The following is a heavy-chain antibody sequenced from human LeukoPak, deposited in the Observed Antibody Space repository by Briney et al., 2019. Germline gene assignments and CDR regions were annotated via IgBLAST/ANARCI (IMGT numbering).Heavy chain of an antibody. J-gene: IGHJ4*02. V-gene: IGHV1-2*02. Sequence: ASVKVSFKSSGYTFTAYYIHWVRQAPGLGLEWMGWIDPNTGGTNYAQKFQGRDTMTRDTSISTAYMELSRLRSDDTAVYYCARGREEVVHYWGQGTLATVSS. CDR3: ARGREEVVHY. CDR1: GYTFTAYY. CDR2: IDPNTGGT. D-gene: IGHD6-6*01.